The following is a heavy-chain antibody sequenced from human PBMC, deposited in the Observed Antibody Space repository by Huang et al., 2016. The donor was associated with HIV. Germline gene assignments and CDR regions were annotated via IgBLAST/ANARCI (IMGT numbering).Heavy chain of an antibody. CDR1: GFSFTNYA. V-gene: IGHV3-23*01. CDR2: FSGRGGGS. Sequence: EVRLWESGGGLAQPGGSLRLSCAASGFSFTNYAMSWVRQAPGKGLEGVATFSGRGGGSYYVDSVKGRFTVSRDNSNNTLYLHMNRLRAADTATYFCAKGTWIQLWVAFDSWGQGTLVTVS. CDR3: AKGTWIQLWVAFDS. J-gene: IGHJ4*02. D-gene: IGHD5-18*01.